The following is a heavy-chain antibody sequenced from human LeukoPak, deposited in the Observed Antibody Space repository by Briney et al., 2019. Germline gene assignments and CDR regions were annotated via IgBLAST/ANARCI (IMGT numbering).Heavy chain of an antibody. CDR1: GYTFTSYA. D-gene: IGHD3-22*01. CDR3: ARDSSTFRYYYDSSGYYYY. J-gene: IGHJ4*02. V-gene: IGHV1-3*01. CDR2: INAGNGNT. Sequence: ASVEVSCKASGYTFTSYAMHWVRQAPGQRLEWMGWINAGNGNTKYSQKFQGRVTITRDTSASTAYMELSSLRSEDTAVYYCARDSSTFRYYYDSSGYYYYWGQGTLVTVSS.